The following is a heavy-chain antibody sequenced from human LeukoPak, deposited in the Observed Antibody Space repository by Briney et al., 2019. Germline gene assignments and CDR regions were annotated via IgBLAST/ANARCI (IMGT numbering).Heavy chain of an antibody. CDR1: GFTFDDYG. V-gene: IGHV3-20*01. CDR3: ARAERGSYYYYYGMDV. J-gene: IGHJ6*02. Sequence: GGSLRLSCAASGFTFDDYGMSWVRQAPGKGLEWVSGINWNGGSTGYADSVKGRFTISRDNAKNSLYLQMNSLRAEDTALYHCARAERGSYYYYYGMDVWGQGTTVTVSS. CDR2: INWNGGST. D-gene: IGHD1-26*01.